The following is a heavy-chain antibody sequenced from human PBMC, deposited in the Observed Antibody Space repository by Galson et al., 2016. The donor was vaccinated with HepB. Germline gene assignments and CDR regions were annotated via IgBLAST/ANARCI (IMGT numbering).Heavy chain of an antibody. CDR1: GFTFSSCS. J-gene: IGHJ4*02. Sequence: SLRLSCAASGFTFSSCSMNWVRQAPGKGLELVSSISSSSTYIYYADSLKDRFTISRDNAKNSLSLQMNSLRPEDTAVYYWATGYCSGGSCCSGNWGQGTLVTVSS. D-gene: IGHD2-15*01. CDR2: ISSSSTYI. CDR3: ATGYCSGGSCCSGN. V-gene: IGHV3-21*01.